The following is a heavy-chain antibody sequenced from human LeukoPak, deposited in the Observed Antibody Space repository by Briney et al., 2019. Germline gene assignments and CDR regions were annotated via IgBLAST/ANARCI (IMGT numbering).Heavy chain of an antibody. Sequence: GGSLRLSCAASGFTFISYAIHWVRQAPGKGLEWVAVISFHGTDTFYADSVKGRFTISRDNAKNSLYLQMNSLRVEDTAMYYCARDGLRRPPTPYCGGDCPLDYWGQGTLVSVSS. D-gene: IGHD2-21*02. J-gene: IGHJ4*02. CDR3: ARDGLRRPPTPYCGGDCPLDY. CDR2: ISFHGTDT. V-gene: IGHV3-30*04. CDR1: GFTFISYA.